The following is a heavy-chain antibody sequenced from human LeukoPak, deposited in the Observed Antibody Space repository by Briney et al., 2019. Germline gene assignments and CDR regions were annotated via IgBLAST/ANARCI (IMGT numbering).Heavy chain of an antibody. CDR1: GFTFSSHE. CDR2: ISRSGSSI. D-gene: IGHD3-3*01. CDR3: ARVSIVGVVSLDY. J-gene: IGHJ4*02. V-gene: IGHV3-48*03. Sequence: GGSLRLSCAASGFTFSSHEMNWVRQAPGKGLEWVSYISRSGSSIYYTDSVEGRFTISRDNAKNSLYLQMNSLTAEDTAVYYCARVSIVGVVSLDYWGQGTLVTVSS.